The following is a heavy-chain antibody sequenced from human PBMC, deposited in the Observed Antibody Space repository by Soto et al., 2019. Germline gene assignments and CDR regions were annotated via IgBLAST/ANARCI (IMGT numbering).Heavy chain of an antibody. J-gene: IGHJ4*02. CDR3: ARPGDYVWTFDY. D-gene: IGHD3-16*01. CDR1: GFSLSTSGVG. CDR2: IYWDDDK. Sequence: SGPTLVNPTQTLTLTCTFSGFSLSTSGVGVGWIRQPPGKALEWLALIYWDDDKRYSPSLKSRLTITKDTSKNQVVLTMTNMDPVYTATYYCARPGDYVWTFDYWGQGTLVTVSS. V-gene: IGHV2-5*02.